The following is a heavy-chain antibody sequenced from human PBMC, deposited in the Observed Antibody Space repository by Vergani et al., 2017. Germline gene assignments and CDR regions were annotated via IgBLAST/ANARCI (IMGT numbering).Heavy chain of an antibody. V-gene: IGHV3-30*02. CDR2: IRYDGTKR. J-gene: IGHJ4*02. CDR1: GFTFRIYG. Sequence: QVQLVESGGGVVQPGGSLRLSCIASGFTFRIYGMHWVRQAPGKGLEWVAFIRYDGTKRFYGDSVKGRFTISRDNSQTTVFLQMNSLRADDSAVYYCARDLLPGTLLLLAYWGQGTLISVSS. CDR3: ARDLLPGTLLLLAY. D-gene: IGHD1-7*01.